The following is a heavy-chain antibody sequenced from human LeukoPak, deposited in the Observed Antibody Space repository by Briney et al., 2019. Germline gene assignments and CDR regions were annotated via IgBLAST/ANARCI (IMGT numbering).Heavy chain of an antibody. CDR2: IYPGDSDT. CDR3: ARSVVDTAMVTGWGLDY. V-gene: IGHV5-51*01. Sequence: GESLKISCKGSGYSFTSYWIGWVRQMPGKGLEWMGIIYPGDSDTRYSPSFQGQVTISADKSISTAYLQWSSLKASDTAMYYCARSVVDTAMVTGWGLDYWGQGTLVTVSS. D-gene: IGHD5-18*01. J-gene: IGHJ4*02. CDR1: GYSFTSYW.